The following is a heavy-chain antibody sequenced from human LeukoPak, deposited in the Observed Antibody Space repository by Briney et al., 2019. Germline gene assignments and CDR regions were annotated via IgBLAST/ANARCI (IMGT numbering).Heavy chain of an antibody. V-gene: IGHV3-23*01. Sequence: PGGSLRLSCAASGSTFSNYAMSWVRQAPGMGLEWVSAITDSGGDTYHADSIKGRFTISRDNSKNTLYLQMNSLRADDTAVYYCAKGSSGSRPYYFDYWGQGTLVTVSS. CDR1: GSTFSNYA. J-gene: IGHJ4*02. CDR2: ITDSGGDT. CDR3: AKGSSGSRPYYFDY. D-gene: IGHD3-10*01.